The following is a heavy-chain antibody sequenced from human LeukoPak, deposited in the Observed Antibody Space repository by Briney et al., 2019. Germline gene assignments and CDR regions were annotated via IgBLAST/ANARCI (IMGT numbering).Heavy chain of an antibody. J-gene: IGHJ5*02. CDR2: IYYSGST. Sequence: SETLSLTCTVSGGSISSSSYYWGWIRQPPGKGLEWIGSIYYSGSTYYNPSLKSRVTISVDTSKNQFSLKLSSVTAADTAVYYCARDNGAQFDPWGQGTLVTVSS. CDR3: ARDNGAQFDP. V-gene: IGHV4-39*07. CDR1: GGSISSSSYY.